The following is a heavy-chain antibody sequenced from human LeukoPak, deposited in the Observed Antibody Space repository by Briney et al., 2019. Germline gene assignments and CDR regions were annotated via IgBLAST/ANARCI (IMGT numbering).Heavy chain of an antibody. J-gene: IGHJ4*02. D-gene: IGHD6-13*01. CDR1: GFTFSSYW. CDR2: ISTNSRYK. Sequence: GGSLRLSCAASGFTFSSYWMSWVRQAPGKGLEWVSSISTNSRYKYYADSVKGRFTISRDNAKNSLHLRMNSLRAEDTAVYYCATDFTYSSSWPISYFDYWGQGTLVTVSS. V-gene: IGHV3-21*01. CDR3: ATDFTYSSSWPISYFDY.